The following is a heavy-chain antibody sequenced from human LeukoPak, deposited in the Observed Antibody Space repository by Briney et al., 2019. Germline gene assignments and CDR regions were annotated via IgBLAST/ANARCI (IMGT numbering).Heavy chain of an antibody. J-gene: IGHJ4*02. CDR1: GGSISSGGYY. Sequence: PSETLSLTCTASGGSISSGGYYWSWIRQHPGKGLEWIGYIYYSGSTYYNPSLKSRVTISVDTSKNQFSLKLSSVTAADTAVYYCASNFNYYDSSGYRYWGQGTLVTVSS. V-gene: IGHV4-31*03. CDR2: IYYSGST. D-gene: IGHD3-22*01. CDR3: ASNFNYYDSSGYRY.